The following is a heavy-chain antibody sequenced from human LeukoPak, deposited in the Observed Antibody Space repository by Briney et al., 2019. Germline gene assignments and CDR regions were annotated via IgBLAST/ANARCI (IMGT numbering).Heavy chain of an antibody. CDR3: ARERGFPYYFDY. Sequence: SETLSLTCAVYGGSFSGYYWSWIRQHPGKGLEWIGYIYYSGSTYYNPSLKSRVTISVDTSKNQFSLKLSSVTAADTAVYYCARERGFPYYFDYWGQGTLVTVSS. V-gene: IGHV4-31*11. CDR2: IYYSGST. J-gene: IGHJ4*02. CDR1: GGSFSGYY. D-gene: IGHD3-10*01.